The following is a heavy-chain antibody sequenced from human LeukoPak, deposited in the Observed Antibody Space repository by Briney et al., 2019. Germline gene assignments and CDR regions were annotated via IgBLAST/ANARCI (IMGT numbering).Heavy chain of an antibody. Sequence: ASVKVSCKASGYTFTGYYMHWVRQAPGQGLEWMGWINPNSGGTNYAQKFQGRVTMTRDTSISTAYMELSRLRSDDTAVYYCARDWAYCSSTSCYRHYYYYMDVWGKGTTVTVSS. D-gene: IGHD2-2*01. J-gene: IGHJ6*03. V-gene: IGHV1-2*02. CDR1: GYTFTGYY. CDR3: ARDWAYCSSTSCYRHYYYYMDV. CDR2: INPNSGGT.